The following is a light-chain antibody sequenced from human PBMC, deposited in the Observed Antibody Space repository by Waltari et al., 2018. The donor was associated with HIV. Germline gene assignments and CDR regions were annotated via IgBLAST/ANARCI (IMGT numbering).Light chain of an antibody. Sequence: IVLTQSPGTLSLSPGERATLSCRASQRVSTSNYLACYQQKPGQAPRLLIYAASNRVTGIPDRFSGGGSGTDFTLTISRLEPEDLAGYYCQHYGSSPTFGQGTKVEIK. J-gene: IGKJ1*01. CDR1: QRVSTSNY. V-gene: IGKV3-20*01. CDR3: QHYGSSPT. CDR2: AAS.